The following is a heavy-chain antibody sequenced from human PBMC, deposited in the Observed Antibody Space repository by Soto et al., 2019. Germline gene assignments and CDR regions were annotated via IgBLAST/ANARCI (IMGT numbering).Heavy chain of an antibody. CDR1: GYTFTSYN. V-gene: IGHV1-8*01. CDR2: SNSNSGNS. D-gene: IGHD3-3*01. J-gene: IGHJ4*02. CDR3: FLFGVFDH. Sequence: ASLKVPCKASGYTFTSYNINWVRQAPGQGLEWVAGSNSNSGNSDHAQKFQGRLTVTRDTSISTAYMELSSLRSDDTAVYYCFLFGVFDHWGEGPMFTVFS.